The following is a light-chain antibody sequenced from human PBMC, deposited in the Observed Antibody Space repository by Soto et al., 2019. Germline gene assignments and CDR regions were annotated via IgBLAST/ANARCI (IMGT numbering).Light chain of an antibody. V-gene: IGKV3-20*01. J-gene: IGKJ4*01. Sequence: EIVLTQSPGTLSLSPGERATLSCRASQSVSSTYLTWYQHKPGQAPRLLIYGASSRATGIPDRFSGSGSGTDFTLTISRLEPEDFAVYYCQRYGSSPPEITFGGGTKVDIK. CDR3: QRYGSSPPEIT. CDR1: QSVSSTY. CDR2: GAS.